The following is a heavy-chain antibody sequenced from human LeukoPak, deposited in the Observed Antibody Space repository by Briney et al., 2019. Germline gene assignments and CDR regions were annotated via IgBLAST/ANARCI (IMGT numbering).Heavy chain of an antibody. CDR2: ISYDGSNK. V-gene: IGHV3-30*18. CDR1: GFTFSSYG. Sequence: PGGSLRLSCAASGFTFSSYGMHWVRQAPGKGPEWVAVISYDGSNKYYADSVKGRFTISRDNSKNTLYLQMNSLRAEDTAVYYCAKAPRPSDYWGQGTLVTVSS. CDR3: AKAPRPSDY. J-gene: IGHJ4*02.